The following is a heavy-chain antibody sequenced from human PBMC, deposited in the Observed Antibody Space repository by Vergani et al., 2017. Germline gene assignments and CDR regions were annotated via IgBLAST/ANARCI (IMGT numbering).Heavy chain of an antibody. CDR1: GFTFGSYS. CDR2: ISSGSSYI. CDR3: ARDLTRYSTASRRYFDY. Sequence: EVQLVESGGGLVKPGESPRLSCVASGFTFGSYSMIWVRQAPGKGLDWVSSISSGSSYIYYADSVKGRFTISRDNAKNSLYLQMNSLRAEDTAVYYCARDLTRYSTASRRYFDYWGQGTLVTVSS. D-gene: IGHD5-12*01. J-gene: IGHJ4*02. V-gene: IGHV3-21*01.